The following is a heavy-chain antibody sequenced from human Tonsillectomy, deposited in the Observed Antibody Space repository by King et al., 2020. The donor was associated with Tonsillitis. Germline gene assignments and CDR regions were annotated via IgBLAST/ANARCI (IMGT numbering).Heavy chain of an antibody. CDR3: ARGINGFLEWRSGAGYCGMDV. J-gene: IGHJ6*02. V-gene: IGHV4-59*01. Sequence: QLQESGPGLVKPSETLSLTCTVSGGSISSYYWSWIRQPPGKGLEWIGCIYNSGSTNYNPSLKSRVTISVDTSKNQFSLKLSSVTAADTAVYYCARGINGFLEWRSGAGYCGMDVWGQGTTVTVSS. CDR1: GGSISSYY. D-gene: IGHD3-3*01. CDR2: IYNSGST.